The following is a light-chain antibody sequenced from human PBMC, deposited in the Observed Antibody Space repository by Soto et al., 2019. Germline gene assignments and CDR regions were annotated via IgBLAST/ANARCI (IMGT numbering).Light chain of an antibody. J-gene: IGLJ2*01. Sequence: QSALTQPPSASGSPGQSVTISCTGTSSDVGGYNYVSWYQQHPGKAPKLMIYEVSKRPSGVPDRFSGSKSGNTASLTVSGLQAEDEADYYCSSYAGSNNFVLGG. CDR1: SSDVGGYNY. CDR2: EVS. CDR3: SSYAGSNNFV. V-gene: IGLV2-8*01.